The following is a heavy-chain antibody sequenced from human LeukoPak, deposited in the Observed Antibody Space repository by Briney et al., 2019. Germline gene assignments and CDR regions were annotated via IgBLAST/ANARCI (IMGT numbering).Heavy chain of an antibody. CDR1: GFTFSIYT. J-gene: IGHJ4*02. V-gene: IGHV3-30-3*02. CDR3: ATEYRSAWTSFDY. Sequence: GGSLRLSCAAAGFTFSIYTINSVRQAPGKGLEWVSFISSDGRNKYYADSVKGRFTISRDDTESTLLLHINIMHADDTAVYYAATEYRSAWTSFDYWGQGTLVTVSS. D-gene: IGHD3-3*01. CDR2: ISSDGRNK.